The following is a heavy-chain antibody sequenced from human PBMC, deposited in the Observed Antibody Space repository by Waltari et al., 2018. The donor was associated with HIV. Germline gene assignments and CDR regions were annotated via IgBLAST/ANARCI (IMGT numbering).Heavy chain of an antibody. CDR3: TSPYGYSYES. V-gene: IGHV3-73*02. D-gene: IGHD5-18*01. J-gene: IGHJ4*02. CDR2: IRTNTNRYAT. CDR1: GFTSSDSS. Sequence: EVQLVESGGGLVQPGGSLKLSCAASGFTSSDSSIHWVPPASGKGPGRIVRIRTNTNRYATAYAGSVKRRFTIYRYDSKNTAYLQINSLKSEETAVYYSTSPYGYSYESWGQGTLVTVSS.